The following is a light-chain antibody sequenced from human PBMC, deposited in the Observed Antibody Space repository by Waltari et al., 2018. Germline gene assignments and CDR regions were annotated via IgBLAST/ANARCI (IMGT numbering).Light chain of an antibody. J-gene: IGKJ1*01. CDR1: EDMDKY. Sequence: RASEDMDKYLAWFQQKPGTVPKRLIYGASTLQSGVPSRFTGSRSGTEFNLTISSLQPEDFATYYCLQHNTYPCTFGQGTKVELK. CDR3: LQHNTYPCT. CDR2: GAS. V-gene: IGKV1-17*03.